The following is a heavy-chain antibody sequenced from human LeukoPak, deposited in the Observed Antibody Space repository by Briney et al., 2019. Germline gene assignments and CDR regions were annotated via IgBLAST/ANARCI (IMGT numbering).Heavy chain of an antibody. D-gene: IGHD5-12*01. CDR1: GVSVSSNLYF. CDR3: VRYRDPYDYLPHTLDI. CDR2: IYSDGTT. J-gene: IGHJ3*02. V-gene: IGHV4-61*02. Sequence: PSETLSLTCTVSGVSVSSNLYFWNWIRQPAGKGLEWIGRIYSDGTTHYNPSLSSRVIMSLDLAKNQFSLKLYSATAADTAVYYCVRYRDPYDYLPHTLDIWGQGTKVTVS.